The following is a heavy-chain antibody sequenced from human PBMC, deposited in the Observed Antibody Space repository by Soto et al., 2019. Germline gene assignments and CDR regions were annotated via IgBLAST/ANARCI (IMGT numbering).Heavy chain of an antibody. CDR1: GFTFGDYA. CDR2: IRSKAYGGTT. D-gene: IGHD3-16*02. CDR3: TRSYRSRSRYYYYYGMDV. J-gene: IGHJ6*02. Sequence: GGTLRLSCTASGFTFGDYAMSWVRQAPGKGLEWVGFIRSKAYGGTTEYAASVKGRFTISRDDSKSIAYLQMNSLKTEDTAVYYCTRSYRSRSRYYYYYGMDVWGQGTTVTVSS. V-gene: IGHV3-49*04.